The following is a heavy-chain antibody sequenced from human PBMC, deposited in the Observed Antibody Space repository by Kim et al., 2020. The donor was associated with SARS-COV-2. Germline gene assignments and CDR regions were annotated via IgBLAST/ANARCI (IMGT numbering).Heavy chain of an antibody. CDR1: GYTFTSYA. V-gene: IGHV1-3*01. J-gene: IGHJ3*02. D-gene: IGHD6-13*01. Sequence: ASVKVSCKASGYTFTSYAMHWVRQAPGQRLEWMGWINAGNGNTKYSQKFQGRVTITRDTSASTAYMELSSLRSEDTAVYYCARGGAAAGRLDAFDIWGQGTMVTVSS. CDR3: ARGGAAAGRLDAFDI. CDR2: INAGNGNT.